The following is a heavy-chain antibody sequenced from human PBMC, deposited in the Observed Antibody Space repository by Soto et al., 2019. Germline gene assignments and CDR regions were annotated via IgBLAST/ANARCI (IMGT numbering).Heavy chain of an antibody. CDR2: IDPSDSYT. V-gene: IGHV5-10-1*01. D-gene: IGHD2-2*01. CDR1: GYSFTSYW. CDR3: ARHQYQLLGVHYGMDV. Sequence: PGESLKISCKGSGYSFTSYWISWVRQMPGKGLERMGRIDPSDSYTNYSPSFQGHVTISADKSISTAYLQWSSLKASDTAMYYCARHQYQLLGVHYGMDVWGQGTTVTVSS. J-gene: IGHJ6*02.